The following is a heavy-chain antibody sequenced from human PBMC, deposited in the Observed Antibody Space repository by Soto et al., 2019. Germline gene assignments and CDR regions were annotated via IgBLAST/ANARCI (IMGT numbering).Heavy chain of an antibody. CDR2: ISGSGGST. CDR1: GFTFSSYA. D-gene: IGHD3-3*01. CDR3: AKDVWSGYYTDYYYYMDV. J-gene: IGHJ6*03. V-gene: IGHV3-23*01. Sequence: PGRSLRLSCAASGFTFSSYAMSWVRQAPGKGLEWVSAISGSGGSTYYADSVKGRFTISRDNSKNTLYLQMNSLRAEDTAVYYCAKDVWSGYYTDYYYYMDVWGKGTTVTVSS.